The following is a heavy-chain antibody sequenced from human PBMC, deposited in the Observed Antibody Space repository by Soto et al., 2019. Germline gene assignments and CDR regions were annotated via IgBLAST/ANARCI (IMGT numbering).Heavy chain of an antibody. D-gene: IGHD1-26*01. Sequence: QVQLQESGQGLVKPSGTLSLTCAVSSGSISSSDWWSWVRHPPGKGLEWIGEIYHSGSTNYNPSLKSRVTISVDKSKNQLSLKLSSVTAADTAVYDCARVSGSYYYGMDVWGQGTTVTVSS. V-gene: IGHV4-4*02. CDR1: SGSISSSDW. CDR2: IYHSGST. CDR3: ARVSGSYYYGMDV. J-gene: IGHJ6*02.